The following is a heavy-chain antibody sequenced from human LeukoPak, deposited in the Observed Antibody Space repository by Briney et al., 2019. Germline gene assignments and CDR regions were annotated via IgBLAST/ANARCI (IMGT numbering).Heavy chain of an antibody. CDR1: GFTFSSYS. D-gene: IGHD2-21*02. V-gene: IGHV3-21*01. J-gene: IGHJ4*02. CDR3: ARVSGGGDCYS. CDR2: ISSSSSYI. Sequence: GGSLRLSCAASGFTFSSYSMNWVRQAPGKGLEWVSSISSSSSYIYYADSVKDRFTISRDNAKNSLYLQMNSLRAEDTAVYYCARVSGGGDCYSWGQGTLVTVSS.